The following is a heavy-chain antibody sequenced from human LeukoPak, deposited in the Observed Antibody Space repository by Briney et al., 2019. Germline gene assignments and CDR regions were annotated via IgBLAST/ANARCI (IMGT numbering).Heavy chain of an antibody. V-gene: IGHV4-59*01. CDR1: GGSISSYY. CDR3: ARDRGGYSSSGFDP. CDR2: IYYSGST. Sequence: PSETLSLTCTVSGGSISSYYWSWIRQPPGKGLEWIGYIYYSGSTNYNPSLKGRVTISVDTSKNQFSLKLSSVTAADTAVYYCARDRGGYSSSGFDPWGQGTLVTVSS. J-gene: IGHJ5*02. D-gene: IGHD6-6*01.